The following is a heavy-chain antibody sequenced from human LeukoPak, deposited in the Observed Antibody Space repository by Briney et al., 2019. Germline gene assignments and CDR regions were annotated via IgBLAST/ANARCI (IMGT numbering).Heavy chain of an antibody. J-gene: IGHJ4*02. V-gene: IGHV3-21*01. CDR3: ARGSSSWYVLWNY. CDR2: ISSSSSYI. D-gene: IGHD6-13*01. CDR1: GFTFSSYS. Sequence: GGSLRLSCAASGFTFSSYSMNWVRQAPGKGLKWVSSISSSSSYIYYADSVKGRFTISRDNAKNSLYLQMNSLRAEDTAVYYCARGSSSWYVLWNYWGQGTLVTVSS.